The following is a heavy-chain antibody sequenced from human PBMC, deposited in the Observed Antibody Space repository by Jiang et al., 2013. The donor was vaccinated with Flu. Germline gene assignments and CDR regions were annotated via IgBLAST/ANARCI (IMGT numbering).Heavy chain of an antibody. CDR3: ARGFHSSGWYPHFDY. V-gene: IGHV1-3*01. D-gene: IGHD6-19*01. J-gene: IGHJ4*02. CDR2: INAGNGNT. Sequence: SGAEVKKPGASVKVSCKASGYTFTSYAMHWVRQAPGQRLEWMGWINAGNGNTKYSQKFQGRVTITRDTSASTAYMELSSLRSEDTAVYYCARGFHSSGWYPHFDYWGQGTLVTVSS. CDR1: GYTFTSYA.